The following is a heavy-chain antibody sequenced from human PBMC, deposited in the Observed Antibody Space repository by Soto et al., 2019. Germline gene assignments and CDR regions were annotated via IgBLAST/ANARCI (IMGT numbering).Heavy chain of an antibody. CDR3: ARDRSGPCGY. CDR2: IWYDGSNK. D-gene: IGHD3-3*01. V-gene: IGHV3-33*01. Sequence: QVQLVESGGGVVQPGRSLRLSCAASGFTFSSYGMHWVRQAPGKGLEWVAVIWYDGSNKYYADSVKGRFTISRDNSKNPLYLQMNSLRAEDTAVYYCARDRSGPCGYWGQGTLVTVSS. J-gene: IGHJ4*02. CDR1: GFTFSSYG.